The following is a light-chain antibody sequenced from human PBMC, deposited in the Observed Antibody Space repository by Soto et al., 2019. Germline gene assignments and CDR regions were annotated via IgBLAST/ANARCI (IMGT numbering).Light chain of an antibody. J-gene: IGLJ2*01. CDR1: GSNIGSNY. V-gene: IGLV1-47*01. CDR3: AACDDSLSSPV. CDR2: VNN. Sequence: QSVLTQPPSASGTPGQRVTISCSGTGSNIGSNYVFWYQQLPGTAPKLLISVNNRRPSGVPDRFSSSKSGTSASLAIGGLGSEDEADYYCAACDDSLSSPVFGGGTKLTVL.